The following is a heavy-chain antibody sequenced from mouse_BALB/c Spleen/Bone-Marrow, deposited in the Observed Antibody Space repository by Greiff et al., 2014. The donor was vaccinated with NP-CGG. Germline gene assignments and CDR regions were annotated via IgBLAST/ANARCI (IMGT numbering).Heavy chain of an antibody. J-gene: IGHJ3*01. Sequence: DVMLVESGGGLVQPGGSLKLSRAASGFTFSTYGMSWVRQTPDKRLELVASINNNGGSTYYPDSVKGRFTISRDNAKNTLYLQMSSLKSEDTAMYYCARDHVVGYWGQGTLVTVSA. CDR2: INNNGGST. CDR1: GFTFSTYG. CDR3: ARDHVVGY. V-gene: IGHV5-6-3*01.